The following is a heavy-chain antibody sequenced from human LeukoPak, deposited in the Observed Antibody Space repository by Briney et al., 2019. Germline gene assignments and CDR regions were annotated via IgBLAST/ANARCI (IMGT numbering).Heavy chain of an antibody. Sequence: SQTLSLTCTVSGGSISSGGYYWSWIRQHPGKGLEWIGYIYYSGSTYYNPSLKSRVTIPVDTSKNQFSLKLSSVTAADTAVYYCARVPKDTAMIFDYWGQGTLVTVSS. J-gene: IGHJ4*02. V-gene: IGHV4-31*03. D-gene: IGHD5-18*01. CDR2: IYYSGST. CDR1: GGSISSGGYY. CDR3: ARVPKDTAMIFDY.